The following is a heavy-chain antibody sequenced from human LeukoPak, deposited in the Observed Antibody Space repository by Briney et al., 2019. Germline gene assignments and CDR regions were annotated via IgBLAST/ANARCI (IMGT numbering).Heavy chain of an antibody. Sequence: ASVKVSCKASGGTFSSYAISWVRQAPGQGLEWMGGIIPIFGTANYAQKFQGRVTITADESTSTAYMELSSLRSEDTAVYYCASPYGSGSYLFYYYGTDVWGKGTTVTVSS. J-gene: IGHJ6*04. CDR2: IIPIFGTA. V-gene: IGHV1-69*13. CDR1: GGTFSSYA. D-gene: IGHD3-10*01. CDR3: ASPYGSGSYLFYYYGTDV.